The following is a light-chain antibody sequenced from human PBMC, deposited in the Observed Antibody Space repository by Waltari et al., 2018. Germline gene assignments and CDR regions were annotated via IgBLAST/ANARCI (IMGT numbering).Light chain of an antibody. CDR3: NSRDSSSNHVV. CDR1: SLRGYY. CDR2: GEN. V-gene: IGLV3-19*01. J-gene: IGLJ3*02. Sequence: SSELTQDPAVSVALGQTVRITCQGDSLRGYYASWYQQKPGQAPVLVIYGENNRPSGIPDRFSGTRSGDTASLTITGARAEDEAEYYCNSRDSSSNHVVFGGGTRLSVL.